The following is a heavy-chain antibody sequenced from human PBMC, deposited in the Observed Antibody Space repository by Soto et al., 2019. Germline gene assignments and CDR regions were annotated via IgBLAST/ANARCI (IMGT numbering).Heavy chain of an antibody. J-gene: IGHJ5*02. D-gene: IGHD6-6*01. Sequence: GESLKISCRGSGYSFSKYWIGWVRQMPGKGLEWVGIIYPGDSDTRYSPSFQGQVTISADMSVSTAFLQWSSLKASDTAIYYCARGTMSSSPQPYNWFDPWGQGTLVTVSS. CDR3: ARGTMSSSPQPYNWFDP. V-gene: IGHV5-51*01. CDR2: IYPGDSDT. CDR1: GYSFSKYW.